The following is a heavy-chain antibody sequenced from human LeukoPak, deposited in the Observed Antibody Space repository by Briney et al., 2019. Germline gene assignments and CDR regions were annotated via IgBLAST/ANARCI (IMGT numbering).Heavy chain of an antibody. CDR3: AGVDVVVIYPLV. V-gene: IGHV1-2*02. J-gene: IGHJ4*02. CDR1: GYTFTGYY. CDR2: INPNSGGT. D-gene: IGHD2-21*01. Sequence: ASVKVSCKASGYTFTGYYMHWVRQAPGQGLEWTGWINPNSGGTNYAQKFQGRVTMTRDTSISTAYMELSRLRSDDTAVYYCAGVDVVVIYPLVWGQGTLVTVSS.